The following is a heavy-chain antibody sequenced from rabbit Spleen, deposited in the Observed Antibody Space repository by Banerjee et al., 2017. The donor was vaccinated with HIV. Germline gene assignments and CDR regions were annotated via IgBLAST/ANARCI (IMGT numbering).Heavy chain of an antibody. D-gene: IGHD1-1*01. CDR2: IYAGDGST. CDR3: ARDLTGVIGWNFGW. CDR1: GFSLFSYW. V-gene: IGHV1S42*01. J-gene: IGHJ4*01. Sequence: EESGGGLVKPGGTLTLTCKASGFSLFSYWMCWVRQAPGKGLELIGCIYAGDGSTDYANWVNGRFTISKTSSTVDLQLTSLTAADTATYFCARDLTGVIGWNFGWWGPGTLVTVS.